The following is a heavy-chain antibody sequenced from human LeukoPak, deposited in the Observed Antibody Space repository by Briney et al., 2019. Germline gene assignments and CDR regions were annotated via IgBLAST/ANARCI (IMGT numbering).Heavy chain of an antibody. Sequence: QPGGSLRLSCAASGFTFSSYGMHWVRQAPGKGLEWVAVIWYDGSNKYYADSVKGRFTISRDNSKNTLYLQMNSLRAEDTAVYYCARAYCSSTSCYAGGFDYWGQGTPVTVSS. J-gene: IGHJ4*02. CDR3: ARAYCSSTSCYAGGFDY. CDR1: GFTFSSYG. CDR2: IWYDGSNK. V-gene: IGHV3-33*01. D-gene: IGHD2-2*01.